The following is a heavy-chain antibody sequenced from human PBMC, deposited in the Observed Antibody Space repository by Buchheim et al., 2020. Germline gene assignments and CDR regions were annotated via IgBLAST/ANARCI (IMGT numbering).Heavy chain of an antibody. CDR3: ASGVPIDIAAAGTTGDY. V-gene: IGHV1-8*01. CDR1: GYTFTSYD. D-gene: IGHD6-13*01. Sequence: VQLVQSGAEVKKPGASVKVFCKASGYTFTSYDINWVRQATGQGLEWMGWMNPNSGNTGYAQKLQGRVTMTRNNSISPAYMELSSLRSEDTAVYYCASGVPIDIAAAGTTGDYWGQGTL. CDR2: MNPNSGNT. J-gene: IGHJ4*02.